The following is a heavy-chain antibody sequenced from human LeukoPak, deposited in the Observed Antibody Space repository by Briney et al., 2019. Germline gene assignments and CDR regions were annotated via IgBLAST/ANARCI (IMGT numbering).Heavy chain of an antibody. CDR1: GYTFTSYG. CDR2: ISAYNGNT. CDR3: ARGRGTYYYDSSGYYRLDY. J-gene: IGHJ4*02. V-gene: IGHV1-18*01. D-gene: IGHD3-22*01. Sequence: ASVKVSCKASGYTFTSYGISWVRQAPGQGLEWMGWISAYNGNTNYAQKLQGRVTMTTDTSTSTAYMELRSLRSEDTAVYYCARGRGTYYYDSSGYYRLDYWGQGTLVTVSS.